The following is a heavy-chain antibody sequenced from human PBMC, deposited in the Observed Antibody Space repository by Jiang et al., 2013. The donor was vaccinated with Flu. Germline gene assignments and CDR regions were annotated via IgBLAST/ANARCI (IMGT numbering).Heavy chain of an antibody. D-gene: IGHD4-11*01. V-gene: IGHV5-51*01. J-gene: IGHJ4*02. CDR2: IYPGDSDT. CDR1: GYSFTSYW. Sequence: GAEVKKPGESLKISCKGSGYSFTSYWIGWVRQMPGKGLEWMGIIYPGDSDTRYSPSFQGQVTISADKSISTAYLQWSSLKASDTAMYYCARQDHDTRTVTTVLDYWGQGTLVTVSS. CDR3: ARQDHDTRTVTTVLDY.